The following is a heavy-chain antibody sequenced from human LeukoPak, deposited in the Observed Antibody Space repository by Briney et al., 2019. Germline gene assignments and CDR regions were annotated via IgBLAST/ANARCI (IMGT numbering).Heavy chain of an antibody. D-gene: IGHD2-21*02. CDR3: ARGTIAYCGGDCQVYFDY. Sequence: ASVKVSCKASGYTFTGYYMHWVRQAPGQGLEWMGWINPNSGGTNYAQKLQGRVTMTRDTSISTAYMELSRLRSDDTAVYYCARGTIAYCGGDCQVYFDYWGQGTLVTVSS. J-gene: IGHJ4*02. CDR2: INPNSGGT. CDR1: GYTFTGYY. V-gene: IGHV1-2*02.